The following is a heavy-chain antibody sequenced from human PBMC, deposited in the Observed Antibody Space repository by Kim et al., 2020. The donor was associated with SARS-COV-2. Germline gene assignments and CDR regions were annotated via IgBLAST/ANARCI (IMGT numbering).Heavy chain of an antibody. V-gene: IGHV3-21*01. CDR3: ARRGGTTGGNWFDP. CDR2: ISSSSSYI. Sequence: GGSLRLSCAASGFTFSSYSMNWVRQAPGKGLEWVSSISSSSSYIYYADSVKGLFTISRDNAKNSLYLQMNSLRAEDTAVYYCARRGGTTGGNWFDPWGQGTLVTVSS. D-gene: IGHD4-17*01. CDR1: GFTFSSYS. J-gene: IGHJ5*02.